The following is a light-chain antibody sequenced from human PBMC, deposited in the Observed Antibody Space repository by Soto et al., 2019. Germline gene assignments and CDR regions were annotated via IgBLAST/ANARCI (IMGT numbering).Light chain of an antibody. CDR1: QSISRY. CDR3: QQYGSSPPT. Sequence: ILWTQSPGTLSLSPGERPTLTCKASQSISRYLAWYQQKPGQGPRLLIYAASSRATGTPDRFSGSGSGTEFTLTINRLAPEAFELYYCQQYGSSPPTFGQGTNV. CDR2: AAS. V-gene: IGKV3-20*01. J-gene: IGKJ1*01.